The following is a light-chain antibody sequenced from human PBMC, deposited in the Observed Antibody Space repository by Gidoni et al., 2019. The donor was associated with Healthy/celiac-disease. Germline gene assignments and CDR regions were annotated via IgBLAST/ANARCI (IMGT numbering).Light chain of an antibody. CDR3: QQYYSTPIT. CDR2: WES. Sequence: DIVMTQSPDSLAVSLGERATINCKSSQSFLYSSNNKNYLAWYQQKPGQPPKLLIYWESTRESGVPDRFSGSGSGTDFTLTISSLQAEDVAVYYCQQYYSTPITFGQGTRLEIK. V-gene: IGKV4-1*01. J-gene: IGKJ5*01. CDR1: QSFLYSSNNKNY.